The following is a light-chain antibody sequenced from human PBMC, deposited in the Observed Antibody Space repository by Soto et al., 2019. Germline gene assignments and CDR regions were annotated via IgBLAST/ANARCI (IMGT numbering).Light chain of an antibody. J-gene: IGKJ1*01. CDR2: AAS. V-gene: IGKV1-39*01. Sequence: DIQMTQSPSSLSASVEDRVIITCRASQSISNHLNWYQQKPGKAPKLLIFAASSLQSGVPSRFSGSRSGPDFTLTISSLQPEDSATYYCQQTLSVPRTFGLGTKVE. CDR3: QQTLSVPRT. CDR1: QSISNH.